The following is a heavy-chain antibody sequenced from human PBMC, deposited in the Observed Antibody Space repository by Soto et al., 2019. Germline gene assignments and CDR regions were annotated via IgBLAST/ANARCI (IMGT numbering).Heavy chain of an antibody. V-gene: IGHV1-58*01. CDR2: IVVGSGNT. CDR3: EADLVVYASHY. CDR1: GFTFSSSA. J-gene: IGHJ4*02. D-gene: IGHD2-8*01. Sequence: QMQLVQSGPEVKKPGTSVKVSCKVSGFTFSSSAVQWVRQARGQRLEWIGWIVVGSGNTNYAQKFQERVAVTGDMSTRAVYLELSSLRSEDTAVYYCEADLVVYASHYWGQGSLVTVSS.